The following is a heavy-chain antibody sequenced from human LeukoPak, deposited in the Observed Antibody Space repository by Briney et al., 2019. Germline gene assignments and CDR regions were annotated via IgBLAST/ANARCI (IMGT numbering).Heavy chain of an antibody. Sequence: SETLSLTCTVSGGSISSSSYYWGWMRQPPGKGLEWIGSIYYSGSTYYNPSLKSRVTISVDTSKNQFSLKLSSVTAADTAVYYCARPWGIAVAGPVDYWGQGTLVTVSS. V-gene: IGHV4-39*01. CDR3: ARPWGIAVAGPVDY. CDR2: IYYSGST. D-gene: IGHD6-19*01. J-gene: IGHJ4*02. CDR1: GGSISSSSYY.